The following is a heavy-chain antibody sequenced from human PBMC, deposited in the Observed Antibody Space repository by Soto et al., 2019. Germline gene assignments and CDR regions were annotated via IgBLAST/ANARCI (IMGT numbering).Heavy chain of an antibody. V-gene: IGHV3-48*01. D-gene: IGHD6-13*01. CDR3: ARVFGVEAAASTI. Sequence: EVQLVESGGGLVQPGGSLRLSCAASGITFSNYSMNFVRQAPGKGLEWVSYISSSSNTIYYADSVKGRFTISRENARNSLYLQMNGLRAEDTAVYYCARVFGVEAAASTIWGQGTLVTVSS. CDR1: GITFSNYS. J-gene: IGHJ4*02. CDR2: ISSSSNTI.